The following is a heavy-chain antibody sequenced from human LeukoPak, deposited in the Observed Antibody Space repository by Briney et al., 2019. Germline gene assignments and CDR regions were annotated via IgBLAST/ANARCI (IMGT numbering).Heavy chain of an antibody. CDR3: ARTHHSSGWYLPASGY. CDR2: IYPGDSDT. Sequence: GESLKISCKGSGYSFTSYWIGWVRQMPGKGLEWMGIIYPGDSDTRYSPSFQGQVTISADKSISTAYLQWSSLKASDTAMYYCARTHHSSGWYLPASGYWGQGTLVTVSS. CDR1: GYSFTSYW. D-gene: IGHD6-19*01. V-gene: IGHV5-51*01. J-gene: IGHJ4*02.